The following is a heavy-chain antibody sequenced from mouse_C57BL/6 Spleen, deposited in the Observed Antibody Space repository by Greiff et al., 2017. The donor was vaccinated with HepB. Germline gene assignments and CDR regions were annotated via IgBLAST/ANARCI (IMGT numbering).Heavy chain of an antibody. V-gene: IGHV5-6*01. J-gene: IGHJ2*01. CDR2: ISSGGSYT. CDR1: GFTFSSYG. Sequence: EVKLMESGGDLVKPGGSLKLSCAASGFTFSSYGMSWVRQTPDKRLEWVATISSGGSYTYYPDSVKGRFTISRDNAKNTLYLQMSSLKSEDTAMYYCARDSICDYWGQGTTLTVSS. D-gene: IGHD2-10*02. CDR3: ARDSICDY.